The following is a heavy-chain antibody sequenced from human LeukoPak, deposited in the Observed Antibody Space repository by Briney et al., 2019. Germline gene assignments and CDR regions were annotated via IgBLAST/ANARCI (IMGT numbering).Heavy chain of an antibody. CDR1: GGTFISYA. CDR2: IIPIFGTA. D-gene: IGHD6-19*01. J-gene: IGHJ3*02. V-gene: IGHV1-69*13. Sequence: GASVKVSCKASGGTFISYAISWVRQAPGQGVEWMGGIIPIFGTANYAQKFQGRGTITADESTSTPYMELSSLRSEHTAVYYCARLGDHSSGWYDGVSATKNVRAFDIWGQGTMVTVSS. CDR3: ARLGDHSSGWYDGVSATKNVRAFDI.